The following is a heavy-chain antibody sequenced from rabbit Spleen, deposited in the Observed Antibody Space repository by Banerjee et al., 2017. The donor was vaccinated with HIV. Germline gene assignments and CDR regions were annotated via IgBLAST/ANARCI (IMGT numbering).Heavy chain of an antibody. CDR1: GFSFSSSDY. D-gene: IGHD1-1*01. Sequence: QSLEESGGDLVKPGASLTLSCKASGFSFSSSDYICWVRQAPGKGLEWISCIAGSGSDFTYSATWAKGRFTVSKTSSTTVTLQMTSLTAADTATYFCARNYVNAFDPWGPGTLVTVS. J-gene: IGHJ2*01. CDR2: IAGSGSDFT. V-gene: IGHV1S40*01. CDR3: ARNYVNAFDP.